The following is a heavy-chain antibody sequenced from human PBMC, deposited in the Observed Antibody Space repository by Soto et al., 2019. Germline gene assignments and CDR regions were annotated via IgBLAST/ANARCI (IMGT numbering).Heavy chain of an antibody. CDR2: ISGSGGST. CDR1: GFTFSSYA. D-gene: IGHD2-15*01. Sequence: EVPLLESGGGLVQPGGSLRLSCAASGFTFSSYAMSWVRQAPGKGLEWVSAISGSGGSTYYADSVKGRFTISRDNAKNTLYLQMNSLRAADTAVYYCARSSPAVDFDYWGQGTLVTVAS. J-gene: IGHJ4*02. CDR3: ARSSPAVDFDY. V-gene: IGHV3-23*01.